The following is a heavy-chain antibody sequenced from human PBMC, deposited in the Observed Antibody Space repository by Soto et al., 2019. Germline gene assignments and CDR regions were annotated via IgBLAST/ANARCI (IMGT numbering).Heavy chain of an antibody. CDR2: ISGSGVST. CDR3: AKDLYPTLGRGNIGYAGGYFDY. V-gene: IGHV3-23*01. J-gene: IGHJ4*02. Sequence: GGSLRLSCAASGFTFSSYATSWVRQAPGKGMEWVSAISGSGVSTYSAASVKGRFTISRDNPNNTLYVQMNSLRAEDTTVYYSAKDLYPTLGRGNIGYAGGYFDYWGQGTLVTVSS. D-gene: IGHD5-12*01. CDR1: GFTFSSYA.